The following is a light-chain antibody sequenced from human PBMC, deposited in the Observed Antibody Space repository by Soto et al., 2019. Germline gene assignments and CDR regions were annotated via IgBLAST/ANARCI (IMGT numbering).Light chain of an antibody. CDR3: QQVDSYPRT. Sequence: AIRMTQSPSSLSASTGDRVTITCRASQGISSYLAWYQQKPGKAPKLLIYAASTLQSGVPSRFSGSGSGTEFTLTISSLQPEDFATYYCQQVDSYPRTFGQGTMVDIK. V-gene: IGKV1-8*01. CDR1: QGISSY. J-gene: IGKJ1*01. CDR2: AAS.